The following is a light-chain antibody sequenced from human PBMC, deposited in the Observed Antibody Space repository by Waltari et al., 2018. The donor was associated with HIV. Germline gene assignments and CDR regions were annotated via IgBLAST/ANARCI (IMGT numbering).Light chain of an antibody. V-gene: IGLV1-51*01. J-gene: IGLJ2*01. CDR1: SSNIGNHY. Sequence: QSVLTQPPSVPAAPGQKVSISCSGSSSNIGNHYVSWYQQFPGTAPKLLIYANNKRPSGIPDRFSGPKSGTSATLGVTGLQTGDEADYYCGTWDSSLRAVVFGGGTKLTVL. CDR3: GTWDSSLRAVV. CDR2: ANN.